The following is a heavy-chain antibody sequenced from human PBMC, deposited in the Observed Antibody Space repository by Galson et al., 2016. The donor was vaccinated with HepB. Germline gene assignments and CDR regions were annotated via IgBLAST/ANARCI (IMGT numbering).Heavy chain of an antibody. CDR1: GYTFTNYG. CDR2: ISAYNGNT. J-gene: IGHJ6*02. V-gene: IGHV1-18*01. Sequence: SVKVSCKASGYTFTNYGISWVRQAPGQGLEWMGWISAYNGNTNYAQKLQGRLTMTTDTSTSTVYMDMRGLRSDDTAVYYCARDSNVGYGSGSSTCMDVWGQGTTVTVSS. D-gene: IGHD3-10*01. CDR3: ARDSNVGYGSGSSTCMDV.